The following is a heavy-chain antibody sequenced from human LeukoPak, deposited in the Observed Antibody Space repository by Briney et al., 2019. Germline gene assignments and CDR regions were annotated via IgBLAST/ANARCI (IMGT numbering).Heavy chain of an antibody. CDR2: INPNSGGT. CDR1: GYTFTGYY. V-gene: IGHV1-2*02. Sequence: ASVKVSCKASGYTFTGYYMHWARQAPGQGLEWMGWINPNSGGTNYAQKFQGRVTMTRDTSISTAYMELSRLRSDDTAVYYCARSYYDSSGYYCWGQGTLVTVSS. D-gene: IGHD3-22*01. J-gene: IGHJ4*02. CDR3: ARSYYDSSGYYC.